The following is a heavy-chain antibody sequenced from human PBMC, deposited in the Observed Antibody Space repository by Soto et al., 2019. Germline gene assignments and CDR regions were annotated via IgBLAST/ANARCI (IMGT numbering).Heavy chain of an antibody. D-gene: IGHD5-12*01. CDR3: ARGRWLQFRFMSREMSYYFDY. CDR1: GYTFTNYD. CDR2: ISAYNGDT. J-gene: IGHJ4*02. V-gene: IGHV1-8*02. Sequence: ASVKVSCKASGYTFTNYDINWVRQAPGRGREWMGWISAYNGDTGYAQKFQGIVTMTRNTSISTAYMELSSLRSEDTAVYYCARGRWLQFRFMSREMSYYFDYWGQGTLVTVSS.